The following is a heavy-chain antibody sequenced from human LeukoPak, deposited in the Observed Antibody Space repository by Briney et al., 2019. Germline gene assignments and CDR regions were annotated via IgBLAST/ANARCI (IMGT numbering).Heavy chain of an antibody. CDR2: ISYDGSNK. CDR1: GFTFSSYG. CDR3: AKPLTFGGVINYFDY. D-gene: IGHD3-16*01. V-gene: IGHV3-30*18. Sequence: GGSLRLSCAASGFTFSSYGMHWVRQAPGKGLEWVAVISYDGSNKYYADSVKGRFTISRDNSKNTLYLQMNSLRAEDTAVYYCAKPLTFGGVINYFDYWGQGTLVTVSS. J-gene: IGHJ4*02.